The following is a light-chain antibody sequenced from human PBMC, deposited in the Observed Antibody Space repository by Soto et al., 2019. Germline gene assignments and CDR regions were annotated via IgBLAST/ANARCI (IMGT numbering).Light chain of an antibody. V-gene: IGLV6-57*04. CDR1: SGSIASNY. CDR2: EDN. CDR3: LSYDSSNVV. J-gene: IGLJ2*01. Sequence: NFMLTQPHSVSESPGKTVTISCTRSSGSIASNYVQWYQQRPGSAPTTVIYEDNQRPSGVPDRVSDSIDSSSNSAALTISGLKTEDEGDSYCLSYDSSNVVFGGGTQLTVL.